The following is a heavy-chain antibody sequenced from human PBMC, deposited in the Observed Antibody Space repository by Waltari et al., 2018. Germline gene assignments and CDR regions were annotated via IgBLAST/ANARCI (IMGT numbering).Heavy chain of an antibody. V-gene: IGHV4-34*02. J-gene: IGHJ6*02. Sequence: QVQLQQWGAGQLQPSEPLSLTCAVYGVPFSGYYWGWHRQPPGKGLEWIGEINHNGNINRNPSLRSRLTMLIDTSKSQFALKLNSVTAADTGVYYCVRLEDCTGPGGNCYSADSFAMDVWGQGTMVTVSS. CDR3: VRLEDCTGPGGNCYSADSFAMDV. D-gene: IGHD2-15*01. CDR1: GVPFSGYY. CDR2: INHNGNI.